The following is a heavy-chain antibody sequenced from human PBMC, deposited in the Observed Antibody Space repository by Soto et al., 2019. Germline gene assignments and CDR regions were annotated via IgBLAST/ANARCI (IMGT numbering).Heavy chain of an antibody. V-gene: IGHV1-69*13. CDR3: ARDRTRYYDFWSGYLPNWFDP. J-gene: IGHJ5*02. Sequence: SVKVSCKASGGTFSSYAISWVRQAPGQGLEWMGGIIPIFGTANYAQKFQGRVTITADESTSTAYMELSSLRSEDTAVYYCARDRTRYYDFWSGYLPNWFDPWGQGTLVTSPQ. CDR1: GGTFSSYA. CDR2: IIPIFGTA. D-gene: IGHD3-3*01.